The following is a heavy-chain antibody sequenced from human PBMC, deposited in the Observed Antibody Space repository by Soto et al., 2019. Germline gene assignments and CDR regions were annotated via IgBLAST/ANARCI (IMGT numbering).Heavy chain of an antibody. CDR1: GGSISSYY. D-gene: IGHD6-13*01. CDR2: IYYSGST. CDR3: ATRQQLSTRDY. J-gene: IGHJ4*02. V-gene: IGHV4-59*01. Sequence: SETLSLTCTVSGGSISSYYWSWIRQPPGKGLEWIGYIYYSGSTNYNPSLKSRVTISVDTSKNQFSLKLSSVTAADTAVYYCATRQQLSTRDYWGQGTLVTSPQ.